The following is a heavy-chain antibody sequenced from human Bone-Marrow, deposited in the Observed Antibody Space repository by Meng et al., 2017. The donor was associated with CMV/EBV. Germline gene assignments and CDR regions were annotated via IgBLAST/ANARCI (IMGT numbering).Heavy chain of an antibody. Sequence: GESLKISCAASGFTFSSYAMSWVRQAPGKGLEWVSAISGSGGSTYYADSVKGRFTISRDNSKNTLYPQMNSLRAEDTAVYYCAKDRVGSNWGQGTLVTVAS. CDR3: AKDRVGSN. CDR1: GFTFSSYA. CDR2: ISGSGGST. J-gene: IGHJ4*02. V-gene: IGHV3-23*01. D-gene: IGHD1-26*01.